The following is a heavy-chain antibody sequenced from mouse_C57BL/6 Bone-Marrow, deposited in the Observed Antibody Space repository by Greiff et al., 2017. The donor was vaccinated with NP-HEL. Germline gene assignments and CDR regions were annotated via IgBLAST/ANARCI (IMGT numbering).Heavy chain of an antibody. CDR2: IDPSDSYT. Sequence: QVQLQQPGAELVMPGASVKLSCKASGYTFTSYWMHWVKQRPGQGLEWIGEIDPSDSYTNYNQKFKGKSTLTVDKSYSTSYMQLSSLTSEVSAVYYCAMSGGLRRWYAMDYWGQGTSVTVSS. J-gene: IGHJ4*01. CDR3: AMSGGLRRWYAMDY. V-gene: IGHV1-69*01. CDR1: GYTFTSYW. D-gene: IGHD2-2*01.